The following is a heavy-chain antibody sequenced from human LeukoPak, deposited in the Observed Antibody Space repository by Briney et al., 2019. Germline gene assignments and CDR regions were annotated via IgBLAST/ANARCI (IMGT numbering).Heavy chain of an antibody. CDR1: GFFLSRYT. D-gene: IGHD1-14*01. V-gene: IGHV3-21*01. Sequence: GGSLRLSCAASGFFLSRYTMNWVRQTPGKGLEWVASISSGSTYIYYADSMKGRFTISRDNAKNSLYLQMNSLRAEDTAVYYCTSGVAPNSNRYYYCMDVWGNGTTVTVSS. CDR2: ISSGSTYI. J-gene: IGHJ6*03. CDR3: TSGVAPNSNRYYYCMDV.